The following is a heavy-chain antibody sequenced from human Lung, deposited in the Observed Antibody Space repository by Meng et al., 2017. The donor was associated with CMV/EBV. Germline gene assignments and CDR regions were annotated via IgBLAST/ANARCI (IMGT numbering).Heavy chain of an antibody. CDR1: GDSIISSNW. Sequence: SETLSLTCAVSGDSIISSNWWSWVRQPPGEGLEWIGEIHHSGTTNYNPSLKSRVTISVDKSKNQFSLKLTSVTAADTAFYYCARRGPQLDDEWGQGNLVTVSS. J-gene: IGHJ1*01. V-gene: IGHV4-4*02. CDR3: ARRGPQLDDE. CDR2: IHHSGTT. D-gene: IGHD3-10*01.